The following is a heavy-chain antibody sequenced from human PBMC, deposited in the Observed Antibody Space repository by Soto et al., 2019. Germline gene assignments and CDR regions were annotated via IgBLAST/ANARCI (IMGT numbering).Heavy chain of an antibody. Sequence: SVKVSCKASGGTFSSYAISWVRQAPGQGLEWMGGIIPIFGTANYAQKFQGRVTITADESTSTAYMELSSLRSEDTAVYYCARVGERPTQDLSNWTEYNWFDSWGQGTLVTVSS. J-gene: IGHJ5*01. CDR3: ARVGERPTQDLSNWTEYNWFDS. CDR2: IIPIFGTA. D-gene: IGHD1-1*01. CDR1: GGTFSSYA. V-gene: IGHV1-69*13.